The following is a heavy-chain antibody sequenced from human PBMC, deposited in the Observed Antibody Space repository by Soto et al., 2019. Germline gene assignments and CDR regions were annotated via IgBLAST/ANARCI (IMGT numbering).Heavy chain of an antibody. J-gene: IGHJ4*02. D-gene: IGHD3-10*01. CDR1: GGSISSYY. Sequence: SETLSPTCTVSGGSISSYYWSWIRQPPGKGLEWIGYIYYSGLTNSNPSLKSGVTISVDTSKNQFSLKLSSVTAADTVFYYCAGRYGDCYDYWRQGTLVTVSS. V-gene: IGHV4-59*08. CDR2: IYYSGLT. CDR3: AGRYGDCYDY.